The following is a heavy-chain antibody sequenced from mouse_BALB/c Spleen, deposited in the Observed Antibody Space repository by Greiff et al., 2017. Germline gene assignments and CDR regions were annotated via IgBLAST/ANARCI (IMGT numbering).Heavy chain of an antibody. J-gene: IGHJ3*01. V-gene: IGHV5-6-5*01. CDR3: ARGDYYGSSLFAY. D-gene: IGHD1-1*01. CDR2: ISSGGST. Sequence: EVKLVESGGGLVKPGGSLKLSCAASGFTFSSYAMSWVRQTPEKRLEWVASISSGGSTYYPDSVKGRFTISRDNARNILYLQMSSLRSEDTAMYYCARGDYYGSSLFAYWGQGTLVTVSA. CDR1: GFTFSSYA.